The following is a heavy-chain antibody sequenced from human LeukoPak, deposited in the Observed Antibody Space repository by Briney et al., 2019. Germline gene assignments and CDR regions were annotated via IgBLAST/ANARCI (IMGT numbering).Heavy chain of an antibody. D-gene: IGHD5-18*01. CDR1: GFTFSNSA. J-gene: IGHJ6*03. CDR3: ARDGYGNNYMDV. Sequence: GGSLRLSCAASGFTFSNSAMSWVRQAPGKGLEWVSVIYSGGTTYYADSVRGRFTISRDNYKNTLYLQMNSLRAEDTAVYYCARDGYGNNYMDVWGKGTTVIVSS. V-gene: IGHV3-53*01. CDR2: IYSGGTT.